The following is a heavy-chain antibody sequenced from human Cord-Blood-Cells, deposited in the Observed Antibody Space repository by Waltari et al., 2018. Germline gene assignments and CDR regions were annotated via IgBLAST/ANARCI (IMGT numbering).Heavy chain of an antibody. CDR2: IYHSGRT. CDR3: ARGDRNWFDP. V-gene: IGHV4-38-2*02. J-gene: IGHJ5*02. Sequence: QVQLQESGPGLVKPSETLSLTCTVSGYSISSGYYWGWIRQPPGKGLEWIGSIYHSGRTYDSPCLKSRVTISVDTCKNQLSLKLSCVTAAGTAVYYWARGDRNWFDPWGQGTLVTVSS. D-gene: IGHD2-21*02. CDR1: GYSISSGYY.